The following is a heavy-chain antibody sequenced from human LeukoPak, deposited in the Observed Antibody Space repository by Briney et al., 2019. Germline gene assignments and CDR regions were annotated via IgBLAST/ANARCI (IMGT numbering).Heavy chain of an antibody. CDR3: ARGSSSWYFEDYYFDY. CDR1: GGSISSYY. Sequence: SETLSLTCTVSGGSISSYYWSWIRQPAGKGLEWIGRIYTSGSTNYNPSLKSRVTMSVDTSKNQFSLKLSSVTAADTAVYYCARGSSSWYFEDYYFDYWGQGTLVTVSS. J-gene: IGHJ4*02. CDR2: IYTSGST. D-gene: IGHD6-13*01. V-gene: IGHV4-4*07.